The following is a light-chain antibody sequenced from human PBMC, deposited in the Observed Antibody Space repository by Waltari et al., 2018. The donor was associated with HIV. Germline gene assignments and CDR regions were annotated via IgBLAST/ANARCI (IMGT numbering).Light chain of an antibody. CDR3: QQYGNSPLT. J-gene: IGKJ4*01. CDR1: QSISSSD. CDR2: GAS. Sequence: EIVLTQSPGTLSLSPGERATLSCRASQSISSSDLAWYQQKPGKAPRLLIYGASSGATGIPDRFSGSGSGTDFTLTISRLEPEDFAVYYCQQYGNSPLTFGGGTKVEIK. V-gene: IGKV3-20*01.